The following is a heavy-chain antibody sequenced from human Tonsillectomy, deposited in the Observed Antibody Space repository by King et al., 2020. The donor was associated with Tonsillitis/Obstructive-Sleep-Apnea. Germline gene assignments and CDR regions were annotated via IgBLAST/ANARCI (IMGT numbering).Heavy chain of an antibody. CDR3: ARGIMSTVLFPYYMDV. Sequence: QVKLPQWGAGLLKPSETLSLTCTVFGGSFSGYYWTWIRQPPGKGLEWIGEINHSGSTNYNPSLKSRVTIAVDTSKNQFSLKLNSVTAADTAVYYCARGIMSTVLFPYYMDVWGKGTTVTVSS. D-gene: IGHD4-17*01. CDR1: GGSFSGYY. J-gene: IGHJ6*03. CDR2: INHSGST. V-gene: IGHV4-34*01.